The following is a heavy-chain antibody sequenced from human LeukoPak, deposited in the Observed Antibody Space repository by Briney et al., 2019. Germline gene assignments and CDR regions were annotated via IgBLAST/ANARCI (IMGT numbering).Heavy chain of an antibody. Sequence: GRSLRLSCTASGFTFSSYGMHWVRQAPGKGLEWVAVIWYDGSNKYYAASVKGRFTISRDNSKNTLYLQMNSLRAEDTAVYYCAKGRGYSYGLVDYWGQGTLVTVSS. J-gene: IGHJ4*02. CDR3: AKGRGYSYGLVDY. CDR2: IWYDGSNK. D-gene: IGHD5-18*01. CDR1: GFTFSSYG. V-gene: IGHV3-33*06.